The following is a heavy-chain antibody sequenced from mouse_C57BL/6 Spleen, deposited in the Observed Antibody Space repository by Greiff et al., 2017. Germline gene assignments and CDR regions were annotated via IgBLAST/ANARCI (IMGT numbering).Heavy chain of an antibody. Sequence: QVQLQQSGAELVKPGASVKLSCKASGYTFTEYTIHWVKQRSGQGLEWIGWFYPGNGGIKYNEKFKDKATLTADTSSSTVYMQLSRLTSADSAVYCGARHEEDGSWFAYWGQGTLVTVSA. D-gene: IGHD2-3*01. CDR3: ARHEEDGSWFAY. CDR1: GYTFTEYT. J-gene: IGHJ3*01. CDR2: FYPGNGGI. V-gene: IGHV1-62-2*01.